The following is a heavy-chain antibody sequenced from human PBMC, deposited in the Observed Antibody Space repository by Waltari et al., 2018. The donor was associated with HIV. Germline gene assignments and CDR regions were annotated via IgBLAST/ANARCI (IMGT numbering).Heavy chain of an antibody. CDR1: GFTFDDYA. V-gene: IGHV3-9*01. CDR3: AKSATVTSPFDY. J-gene: IGHJ4*02. CDR2: ISCNSGSI. D-gene: IGHD4-17*01. Sequence: EVQLVESGGGLVQPGRSLRLSCAASGFTFDDYAMHWVRQATGKGLEWGSGISCNSGSICYADSVKGLFTISIDNAKNSLYLQMNSLRAEDTALYYCAKSATVTSPFDYWGQGTLVTVSS.